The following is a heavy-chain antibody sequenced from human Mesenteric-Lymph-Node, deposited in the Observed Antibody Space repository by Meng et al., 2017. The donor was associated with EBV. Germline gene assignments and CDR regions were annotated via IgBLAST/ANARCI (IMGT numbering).Heavy chain of an antibody. CDR1: GDIVSSNIAA. Sequence: QLQTCAPGLVKPSHTLSLSEDISGDIVSSNIAAWNWSRQSPSRGLEWLGRTYYRSKWYNGYAVSVKSRITINPDTSKNQFSLQLNSVTPEDTAMYYCARSGSSGWIDYWGQGTLVTVSS. CDR3: ARSGSSGWIDY. V-gene: IGHV6-1*01. D-gene: IGHD6-19*01. J-gene: IGHJ4*02. CDR2: TYYRSKWYN.